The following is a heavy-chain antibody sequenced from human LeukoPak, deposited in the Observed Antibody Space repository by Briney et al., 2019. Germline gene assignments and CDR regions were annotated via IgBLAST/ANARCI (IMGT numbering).Heavy chain of an antibody. Sequence: GGSLRLSCAASGYTFSSYEMNWVRQAPGKGLEWISYISSSGSSISYADSVKGRFTISRDNAKNSLNLQMNSLRAEDTAVYYCARDLGAVVVVAATPVRWFDPWGQGTLVTVSS. V-gene: IGHV3-48*03. D-gene: IGHD2-15*01. CDR3: ARDLGAVVVVAATPVRWFDP. CDR1: GYTFSSYE. J-gene: IGHJ5*02. CDR2: ISSSGSSI.